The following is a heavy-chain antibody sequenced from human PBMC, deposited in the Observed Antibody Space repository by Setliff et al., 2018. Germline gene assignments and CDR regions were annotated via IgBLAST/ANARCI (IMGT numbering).Heavy chain of an antibody. CDR3: ARYLGHVAGWRYYGMDV. J-gene: IGHJ6*02. CDR2: FDPEDGET. CDR1: GYTLTELS. V-gene: IGHV1-24*01. Sequence: ASVKVSCKVSGYTLTELSMHWVRQAPGKGLEWMGGFDPEDGETSYAQKFQGRVTMTRDTSISTAYMELSRLRSDDAAVYYCARYLGHVAGWRYYGMDVWGQGTTVTVSS. D-gene: IGHD6-19*01.